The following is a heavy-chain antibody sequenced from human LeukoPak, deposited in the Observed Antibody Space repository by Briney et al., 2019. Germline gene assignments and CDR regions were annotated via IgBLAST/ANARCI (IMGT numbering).Heavy chain of an antibody. J-gene: IGHJ4*02. CDR1: GFTFSRYG. D-gene: IGHD1-26*01. CDR3: GKDGGRYQFDY. V-gene: IGHV3-23*01. CDR2: ISGSGSKT. Sequence: GGSLRLSCAASGFTFSRYGMSWVRQAPGKGLEWVSAISGSGSKTYYADSVKGRFTISRDSSKSTLYLQMNSLRAEDTAVYYCGKDGGRYQFDYWGQGTLVTVSS.